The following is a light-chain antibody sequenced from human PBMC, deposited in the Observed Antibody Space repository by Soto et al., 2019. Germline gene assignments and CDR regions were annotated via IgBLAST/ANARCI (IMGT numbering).Light chain of an antibody. CDR2: DVS. CDR1: SSDVGGYNY. J-gene: IGLJ1*01. Sequence: QSALTQPASVSGSPGQSITISCTGTSSDVGGYNYVSWYQQHPGKAPKLMIYDVSNRPSGVSNRFSGSKSGNTASLTISGLQDEEEADYYCSSYTSSNTYVFGTGTKVTVL. V-gene: IGLV2-14*01. CDR3: SSYTSSNTYV.